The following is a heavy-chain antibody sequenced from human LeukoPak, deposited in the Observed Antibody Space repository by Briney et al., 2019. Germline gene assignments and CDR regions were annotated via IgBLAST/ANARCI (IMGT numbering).Heavy chain of an antibody. J-gene: IGHJ4*02. CDR3: ARVLRRDGNIG. CDR2: IYYSGTT. D-gene: IGHD5-24*01. Sequence: SETLSLTCTVSGGSISSSSYYWIWIRQPPGKGLEWIGHIYYSGTTRYNPSLKSRVTISGDTSKNQFSLKLSSVTAADTAVYYCARVLRRDGNIGWGQGTLVTVSS. CDR1: GGSISSSSYY. V-gene: IGHV4-61*01.